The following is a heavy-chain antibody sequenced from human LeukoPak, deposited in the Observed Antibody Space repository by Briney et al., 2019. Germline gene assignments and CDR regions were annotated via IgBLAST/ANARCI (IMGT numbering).Heavy chain of an antibody. V-gene: IGHV1-2*02. D-gene: IGHD5-24*01. CDR3: ARQMGGVWFDP. CDR1: GYTFTGYY. J-gene: IGHJ5*02. Sequence: ASVKVSCKASGYTFTGYYMHWVRQAPGQGLEWMGWINPNSGATDYARKFQGRVTMTRDTSISTAYMEMSRLRSDDTAVYYCARQMGGVWFDPWGQGTLVTVSS. CDR2: INPNSGAT.